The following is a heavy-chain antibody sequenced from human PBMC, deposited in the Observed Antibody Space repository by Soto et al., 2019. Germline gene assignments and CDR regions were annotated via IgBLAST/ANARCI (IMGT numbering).Heavy chain of an antibody. J-gene: IGHJ4*02. Sequence: GGSLRLSCAASGFTFSSYAMSWVRQAPGKGLEWVSAISGSGGSTYYADSVKGRFTISRDNSKNTLYLQMNSLRAEDTAVYYCARNRYSGSYQSGWFDYWGQGTLVTVSS. CDR1: GFTFSSYA. D-gene: IGHD1-26*01. V-gene: IGHV3-23*01. CDR2: ISGSGGST. CDR3: ARNRYSGSYQSGWFDY.